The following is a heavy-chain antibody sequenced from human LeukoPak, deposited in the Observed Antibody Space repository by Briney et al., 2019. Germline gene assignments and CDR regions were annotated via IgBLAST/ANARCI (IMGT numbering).Heavy chain of an antibody. D-gene: IGHD3-9*01. V-gene: IGHV3-48*03. CDR1: GLTFRSYE. CDR2: ISSSGSTI. CDR3: AREGRYFDWLLKVGGPPYYYGMDV. Sequence: PGGSLRLSCAPSGLTFRSYEMNWLRQAPGKGLEWVSYISSSGSTIYYADSVKGRFTISRDNAKNSLYLQMNSLRAEDTAVYYCAREGRYFDWLLKVGGPPYYYGMDVWGKGTTVTVSS. J-gene: IGHJ6*04.